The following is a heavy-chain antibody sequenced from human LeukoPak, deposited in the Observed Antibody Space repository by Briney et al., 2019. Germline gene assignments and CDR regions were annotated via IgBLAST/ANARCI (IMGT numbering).Heavy chain of an antibody. J-gene: IGHJ4*02. D-gene: IGHD1-26*01. CDR2: ISSNGGST. CDR1: GVTFSSYA. V-gene: IGHV3-64*01. CDR3: ARGGPFQWELLVY. Sequence: PGGSLRLSCAASGVTFSSYAMHWVRQAPGKGLEYVSVISSNGGSTYYANSVKGRFTISRDNSKNTLYLQMGSLRAEDMAVYYCARGGPFQWELLVYWGQGTLVTVSS.